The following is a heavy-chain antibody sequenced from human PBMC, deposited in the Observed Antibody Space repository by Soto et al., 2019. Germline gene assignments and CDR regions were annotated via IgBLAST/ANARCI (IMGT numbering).Heavy chain of an antibody. J-gene: IGHJ3*02. CDR2: IKSKTDGGTT. Sequence: GGSLRLSCAASGFTFSNAWMSWVRQAPGKGLEWVGRIKSKTDGGTTDYAAPVKGRFTISRDDSKNTLYLQMNSLKTEDTAVYYCTTDHMRLWDAFDIWGQGTMVTVSS. CDR1: GFTFSNAW. D-gene: IGHD3-16*01. CDR3: TTDHMRLWDAFDI. V-gene: IGHV3-15*01.